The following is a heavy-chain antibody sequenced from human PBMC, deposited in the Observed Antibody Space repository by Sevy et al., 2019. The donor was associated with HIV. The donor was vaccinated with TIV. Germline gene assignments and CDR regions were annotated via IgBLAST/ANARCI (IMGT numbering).Heavy chain of an antibody. CDR2: ISYDGSNK. D-gene: IGHD5-12*01. CDR3: ARGRDGYNSRDYYYYYGMDV. Sequence: GGSLRLSCAASGFTFSSYAMHWVRQAPGKGLEWVAVISYDGSNKYYADSVKGRFTISRENSKNTLYLQMNSLRAEDTAVYYCARGRDGYNSRDYYYYYGMDVWGQGTTVTVSS. J-gene: IGHJ6*02. V-gene: IGHV3-30*04. CDR1: GFTFSSYA.